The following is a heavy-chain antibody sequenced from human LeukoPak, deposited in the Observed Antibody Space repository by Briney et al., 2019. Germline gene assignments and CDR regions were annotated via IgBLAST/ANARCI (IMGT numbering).Heavy chain of an antibody. CDR3: ARVLGCTNGVCHDAFDI. Sequence: PGGSLRLSCVASGFSFSDYSMNWVRQAPGKGLEWVSSISSSSSYIYYADSVKGRFTISRDNAKKSLYLQMNSLRAEDTAVYFCARVLGCTNGVCHDAFDIWGQGTVVTVSS. CDR2: ISSSSSYI. J-gene: IGHJ3*02. D-gene: IGHD2-8*01. V-gene: IGHV3-21*01. CDR1: GFSFSDYS.